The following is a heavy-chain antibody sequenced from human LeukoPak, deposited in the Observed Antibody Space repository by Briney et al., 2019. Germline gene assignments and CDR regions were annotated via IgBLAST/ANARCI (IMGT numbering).Heavy chain of an antibody. CDR2: FYSGGSA. CDR1: GASISSGNYY. V-gene: IGHV4-39*07. Sequence: SETLSLTCIVSGASISSGNYYWAWLRQPPGKGLEWIGTFYSGGSAYYNPSLTSRVSISKDTSDNQFSLRLSSVTAADTAVYYCARKQSGTMYDVWGQGTLVTVTS. CDR3: ARKQSGTMYDV. J-gene: IGHJ4*02. D-gene: IGHD1-1*01.